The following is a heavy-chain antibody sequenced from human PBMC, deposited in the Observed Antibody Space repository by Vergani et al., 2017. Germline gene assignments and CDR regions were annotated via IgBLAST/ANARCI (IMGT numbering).Heavy chain of an antibody. D-gene: IGHD4-17*01. CDR1: GYTFSDHY. Sequence: VQVVQSGAEVKKSGASGKVSCKTSGYTFSDHYMHWVKQAPGKGLEWMGLVDPEDGETIYAEKFKGRVTIAADTSTDTAHLELSSLRSEDTAVYYCATPQTVTTGGMEVWGQGTTVIVSS. J-gene: IGHJ6*02. CDR2: VDPEDGET. V-gene: IGHV1-69-2*01. CDR3: ATPQTVTTGGMEV.